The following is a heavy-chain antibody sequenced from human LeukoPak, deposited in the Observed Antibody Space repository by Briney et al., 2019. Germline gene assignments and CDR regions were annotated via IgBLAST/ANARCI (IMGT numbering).Heavy chain of an antibody. J-gene: IGHJ4*02. D-gene: IGHD6-13*01. Sequence: PGGSLRLSCAASGFTFDDYAMHWVRQAPGKGLEWVSGISWNSGSIGYADSVKGRFTISRDNAKNSLYLQMNSPRAEDTALYYCAKDSGGSIAAAGDYWGQGTLVTVSS. V-gene: IGHV3-9*01. CDR3: AKDSGGSIAAAGDY. CDR2: ISWNSGSI. CDR1: GFTFDDYA.